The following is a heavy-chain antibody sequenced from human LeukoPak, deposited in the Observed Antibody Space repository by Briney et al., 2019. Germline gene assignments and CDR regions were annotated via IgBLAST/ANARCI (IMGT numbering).Heavy chain of an antibody. V-gene: IGHV4-61*02. CDR1: GASITTESYY. CDR3: ARAGKGPLDY. CDR2: ISSRGNT. D-gene: IGHD1-1*01. J-gene: IGHJ4*02. Sequence: SETLSLTCSVSGASITTESYYWTWVRRTAEKGLEWIGRISSRGNTDYKSSLKSRVTISRDTSKNQFSLKLSSVTAADTAVYYCARAGKGPLDYWGQGTLVTVSS.